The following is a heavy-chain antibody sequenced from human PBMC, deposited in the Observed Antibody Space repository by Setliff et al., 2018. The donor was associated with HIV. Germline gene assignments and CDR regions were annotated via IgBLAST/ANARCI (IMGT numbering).Heavy chain of an antibody. J-gene: IGHJ4*02. Sequence: SETLSLTCTVSGVSTSSSSCYWGWIRQPPGKGLEWIGYVYYSGSTYYNPSLKSRLTISVDTSKNHFSLRLSSVTAADTAVYYCVRQGAVTGHSFDSWGPGALVTVSS. CDR2: VYYSGST. CDR3: VRQGAVTGHSFDS. CDR1: GVSTSSSSCY. V-gene: IGHV4-39*01. D-gene: IGHD6-19*01.